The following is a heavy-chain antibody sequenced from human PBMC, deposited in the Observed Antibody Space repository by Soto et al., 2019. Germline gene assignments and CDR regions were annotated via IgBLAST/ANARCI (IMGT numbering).Heavy chain of an antibody. CDR2: ISPTGGST. V-gene: IGHV3-23*01. D-gene: IGHD1-26*01. CDR3: GKDKRGIVPAIGGVFAS. CDR1: GYTHTFNTYA. Sequence: EVQLLESGGGLLQPGGSLRLSCAGSGYTHTFNTYAISWVRHAPRKGLAWVAGISPTGGSTYYADSVKGRFTISRDNCNDTRFLAMSMLRVEVAAVSFCGKDKRGIVPAIGGVFASCGRGTLVTISS. J-gene: IGHJ4*02.